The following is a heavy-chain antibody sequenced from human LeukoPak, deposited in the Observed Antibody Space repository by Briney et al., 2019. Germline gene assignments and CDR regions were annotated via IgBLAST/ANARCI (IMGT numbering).Heavy chain of an antibody. CDR3: ARDGGWYVFYPNAGFDY. D-gene: IGHD6-19*01. CDR2: IYYSGST. J-gene: IGHJ4*02. V-gene: IGHV4-39*07. CDR1: GGSISSSSYY. Sequence: PSETLSLTCTVSGGSISSSSYYWGWIRQPPGKGLEWIGSIYYSGSTYYNPSLKSRVTISVDTSKNQFSLKLSSVTAADTAVYYCARDGGWYVFYPNAGFDYWGQGTLVTVSS.